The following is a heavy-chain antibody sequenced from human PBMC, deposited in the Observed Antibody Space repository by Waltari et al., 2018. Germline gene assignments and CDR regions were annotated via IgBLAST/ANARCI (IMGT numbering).Heavy chain of an antibody. V-gene: IGHV3-7*01. Sequence: EVQLVESGGGLVQPGGSLRLSCAVSGFTFSSYWMIWVRQAPGKGLGGVAQIKPDGSERYYVDSVKGRFTISRDNAKNSLSLQMNSLRAEDTAVYYCASHHHWRFDYWGQGTLVTVSS. CDR2: IKPDGSER. J-gene: IGHJ4*02. CDR3: ASHHHWRFDY. CDR1: GFTFSSYW.